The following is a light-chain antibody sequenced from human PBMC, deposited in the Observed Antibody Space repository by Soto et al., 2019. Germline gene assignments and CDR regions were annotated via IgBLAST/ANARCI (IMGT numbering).Light chain of an antibody. CDR2: DAS. Sequence: DIQMTQSPSTLSASVGDRVTIACRASQSITSWLAWYQQKPGKAPNLLIYDASSLGSGVPSRFSGSGSGTEFTLTISSLQPEDFATYYCQRLHSFPLYTFGQGTKLEIK. CDR3: QRLHSFPLYT. CDR1: QSITSW. J-gene: IGKJ2*01. V-gene: IGKV1-5*01.